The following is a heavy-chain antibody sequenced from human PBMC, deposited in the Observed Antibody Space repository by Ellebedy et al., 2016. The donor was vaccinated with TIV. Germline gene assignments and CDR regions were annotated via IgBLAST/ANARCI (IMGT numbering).Heavy chain of an antibody. V-gene: IGHV3-23*01. Sequence: PGGSLRLSCAASGFTFSSYAMSWVRQAPGKGLEWVSAISGSGGSTYYADSVKGRFTISRDNSKNPLYLQMNSLRAEDTAVYYCAKDRHYYGSGSYDDYWGQGTLVTVSS. CDR1: GFTFSSYA. CDR2: ISGSGGST. CDR3: AKDRHYYGSGSYDDY. D-gene: IGHD3-10*01. J-gene: IGHJ4*02.